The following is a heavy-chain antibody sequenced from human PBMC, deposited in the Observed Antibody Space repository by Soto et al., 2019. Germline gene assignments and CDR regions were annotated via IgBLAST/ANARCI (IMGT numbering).Heavy chain of an antibody. CDR3: ARQGDTPPGYDSSGYYGYFDY. CDR1: GGSISSYY. V-gene: IGHV4-59*01. CDR2: IYYSGST. Sequence: SETLSLTCTVSGGSISSYYWSWIRQPPGKGLEWIGDIYYSGSTNYNPSLKSRVTISVDTSKNQFSLKLSSVTAADTAVHYCARQGDTPPGYDSSGYYGYFDYWGQGTLVTVS. J-gene: IGHJ4*02. D-gene: IGHD3-22*01.